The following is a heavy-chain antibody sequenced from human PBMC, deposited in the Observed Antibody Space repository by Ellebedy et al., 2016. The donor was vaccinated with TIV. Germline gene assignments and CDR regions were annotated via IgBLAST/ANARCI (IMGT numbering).Heavy chain of an antibody. CDR3: ARDPDAFGDQYFDL. J-gene: IGHJ5*01. CDR1: GFTFSIYW. Sequence: GESLKISCVTSGFTFSIYWMSWVRQAPGKGLEWVANTDHDGRVKFYVDSVEGRFTISRDNAKNSLYLQMNSLRAEDTAVYYCARDPDAFGDQYFDLWGQGTLVIVSS. V-gene: IGHV3-7*03. CDR2: TDHDGRVK. D-gene: IGHD3-10*01.